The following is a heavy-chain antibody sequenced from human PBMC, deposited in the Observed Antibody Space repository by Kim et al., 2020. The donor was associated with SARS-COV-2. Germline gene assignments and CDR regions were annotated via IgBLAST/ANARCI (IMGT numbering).Heavy chain of an antibody. CDR2: ITTSSGTT. D-gene: IGHD6-13*01. CDR1: GFTFSNYN. J-gene: IGHJ6*01. V-gene: IGHV3-48*04. CDR3: ARQQLQSPYYYYGMDV. Sequence: GGSLRLSCAASGFTFSNYNMNWVRQAPGKGLEWVSYITTSSGTTYYGDSVKGRITISRDNAKNSLYLQMNSLRAEDTAVYYCARQQLQSPYYYYGMDVWG.